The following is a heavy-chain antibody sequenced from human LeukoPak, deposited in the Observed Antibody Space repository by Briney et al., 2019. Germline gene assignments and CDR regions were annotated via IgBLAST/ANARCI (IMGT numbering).Heavy chain of an antibody. D-gene: IGHD2-21*01. CDR2: IRNDRRKDGCNE. CDR3: AKGDG. J-gene: IGHJ4*02. V-gene: IGHV3-30*02. CDR1: GLIFTNFG. Sequence: GGSLRLSCAASGLIFTNFGIHWVRQAPGKGLEWVAYIRNDRRKDGCNECYAASVKGRFTISRDNSKNTVYLQMNSLRLEDTAIYYCAKGDGWGQGTLVTVSS.